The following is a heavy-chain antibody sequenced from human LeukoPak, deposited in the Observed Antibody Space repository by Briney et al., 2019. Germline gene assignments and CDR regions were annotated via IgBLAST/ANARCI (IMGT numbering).Heavy chain of an antibody. Sequence: PGGSLRLSCAASGFSFRGYVMYWVRQAPGKGLEGVALIRHDGSYKDYADSVKGRFTISRDNHKYTVSLEMNSLRPEDTAVYYCAKDRGYSIDVRGNGTTVTVSS. CDR3: AKDRGYSIDV. J-gene: IGHJ6*04. CDR1: GFSFRGYV. V-gene: IGHV3-30*02. CDR2: IRHDGSYK.